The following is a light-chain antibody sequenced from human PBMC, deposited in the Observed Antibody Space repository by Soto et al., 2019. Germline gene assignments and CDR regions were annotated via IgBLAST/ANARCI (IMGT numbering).Light chain of an antibody. V-gene: IGKV3-15*01. CDR1: QSISTN. J-gene: IGKJ2*01. Sequence: ETVMTQSPATLSVSPGERVTLSCRASQSISTNLAWYQQRPGQAPRLLIFGASRRATDIPARFSGSGSYTEFTLTISSLQSEDFAVYYCRQYNNRPPYTFGQGTRLEI. CDR3: RQYNNRPPYT. CDR2: GAS.